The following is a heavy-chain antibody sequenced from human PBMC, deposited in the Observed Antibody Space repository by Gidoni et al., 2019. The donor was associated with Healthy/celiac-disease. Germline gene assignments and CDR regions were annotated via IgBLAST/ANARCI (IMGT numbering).Heavy chain of an antibody. J-gene: IGHJ4*02. CDR3: VKDGGWELLPYYFDY. Sequence: EVQLVESGGGLVQPGGSLRLSCSASGFTFSSYSMHWARPAPGKGLEYVSAISSNGGSTYYAGSVKGRFTISRDNSKNTLYLQMSSLRAEDTAVYYCVKDGGWELLPYYFDYWGQGTLVTVSS. V-gene: IGHV3-64D*06. D-gene: IGHD1-26*01. CDR2: ISSNGGST. CDR1: GFTFSSYS.